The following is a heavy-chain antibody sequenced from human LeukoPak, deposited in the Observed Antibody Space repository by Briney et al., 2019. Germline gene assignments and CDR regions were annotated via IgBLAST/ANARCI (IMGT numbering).Heavy chain of an antibody. CDR2: ISSNGGST. Sequence: GGSLRLSCAASGFTFSSYAMHWVRQAPGKELEYVSVISSNGGSTSYTNSVKGRFIISRDNSKNTLYLQMGSLRAEDMGVYYCARDSVARGGGSYGMDVWGQGTTVTVSS. CDR3: ARDSVARGGGSYGMDV. CDR1: GFTFSSYA. V-gene: IGHV3-64*01. D-gene: IGHD2-21*01. J-gene: IGHJ6*02.